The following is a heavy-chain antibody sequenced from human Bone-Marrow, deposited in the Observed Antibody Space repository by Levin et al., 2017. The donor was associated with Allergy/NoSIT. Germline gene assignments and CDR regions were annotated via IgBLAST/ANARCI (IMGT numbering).Heavy chain of an antibody. CDR2: ISPKIGSV. CDR3: AILSGVRASHYSAVGV. Sequence: SVKVSCKVSGGTLSNHPINWVRQAPGQGLEWMGRISPKIGSVNYIPKLEGRFTLTADKATATAYMKLSGLRSEDTALYFCAILSGVRASHYSAVGVWGQGTTVTVS. CDR1: GGTLSNHP. D-gene: IGHD2-21*01. V-gene: IGHV1-69*08. J-gene: IGHJ6*02.